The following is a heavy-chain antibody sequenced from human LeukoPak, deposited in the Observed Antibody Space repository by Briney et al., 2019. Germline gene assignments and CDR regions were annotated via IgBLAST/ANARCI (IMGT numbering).Heavy chain of an antibody. J-gene: IGHJ4*02. CDR3: ARVGYSSGWFYFDY. CDR2: IYYSGST. CDR1: GGSINSYY. V-gene: IGHV4-59*01. D-gene: IGHD6-19*01. Sequence: PSETLSLTCTVSGGSINSYYWTRIRQPPGKGLEWIGYIYYSGSTHYNPSLNSRVTISVDTSKNQFSLELSSVTAADTAVYYCARVGYSSGWFYFDYWGQGTLVTVSS.